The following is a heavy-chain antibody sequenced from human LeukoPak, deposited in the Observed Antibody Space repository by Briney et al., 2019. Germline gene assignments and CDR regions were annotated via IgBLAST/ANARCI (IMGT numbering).Heavy chain of an antibody. CDR2: INPSGGST. J-gene: IGHJ6*02. CDR3: ARDIVDGGKYYGMDV. D-gene: IGHD2-15*01. CDR1: GYTFTSYG. V-gene: IGHV1-46*01. Sequence: ASVKVSCKASGYTFTSYGISWVRQAPGQGLEWMGIINPSGGSTSYAQKFQGRVTMTRDTSTSTVYMELSSLRSEDTAVYYCARDIVDGGKYYGMDVWGQGTTVTVSS.